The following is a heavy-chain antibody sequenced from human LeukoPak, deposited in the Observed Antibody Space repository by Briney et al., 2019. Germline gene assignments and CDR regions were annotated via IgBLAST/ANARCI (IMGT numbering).Heavy chain of an antibody. CDR2: INGGGGST. D-gene: IGHD1-26*01. CDR1: GFTFSSYS. Sequence: PGGSLRLSCAASGFTFSSYSMSWVRQAPGKGLEWVSSINGGGGSTNYADSVKGRFTISRDNSNNTLYLQMNSLRAEDTAVYYCAKVGSIKVDYWGPGTLVTVSS. CDR3: AKVGSIKVDY. V-gene: IGHV3-23*01. J-gene: IGHJ4*02.